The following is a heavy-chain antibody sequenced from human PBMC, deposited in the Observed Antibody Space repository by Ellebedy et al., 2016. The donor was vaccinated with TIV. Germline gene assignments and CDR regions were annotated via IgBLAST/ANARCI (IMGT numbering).Heavy chain of an antibody. D-gene: IGHD3-10*01. J-gene: IGHJ4*02. V-gene: IGHV3-7*01. CDR1: GFTFSSYW. CDR3: ARDLAVWFGETYDY. Sequence: GESLKISXAASGFTFSSYWMSWVRQAPGKGLEWVANIKQDGSEKYYVDSVKGRFTISRDNAKNSLYLQMNSLRAEDTAVYYCARDLAVWFGETYDYWGQGTLVTVSS. CDR2: IKQDGSEK.